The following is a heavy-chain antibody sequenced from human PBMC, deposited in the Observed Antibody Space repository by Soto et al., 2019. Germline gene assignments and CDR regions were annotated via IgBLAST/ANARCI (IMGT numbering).Heavy chain of an antibody. CDR3: AKDHAWFGESYMDV. Sequence: QVQLVESGGGVVQPGRSQRLSCAASGFTFSSYGMHWVRQAPGKGLEWVAVISYDGSNKYYADSVKGRFTISRDNSKNTLYLQMNSLRAEDTAVYYCAKDHAWFGESYMDVWGKGTTVTVSS. CDR2: ISYDGSNK. D-gene: IGHD3-10*01. V-gene: IGHV3-30*18. J-gene: IGHJ6*03. CDR1: GFTFSSYG.